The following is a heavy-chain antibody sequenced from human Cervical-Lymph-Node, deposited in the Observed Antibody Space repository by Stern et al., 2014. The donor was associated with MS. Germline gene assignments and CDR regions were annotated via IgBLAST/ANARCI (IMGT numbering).Heavy chain of an antibody. J-gene: IGHJ5*02. V-gene: IGHV4-31*03. CDR1: GVSIISGDFY. D-gene: IGHD4/OR15-4a*01. CDR2: IYYSGST. CDR3: ARRAGGSDNYFDP. Sequence: QVQLQESGPGLVKPSQTLSLTCTVSGVSIISGDFYWSWLRQLPGQGLELIGYIYYSGSTYYNPSLNSRVTISVDTANNQFSLKLSSVTAADTAVYYCARRAGGSDNYFDPWGQGTLVTVSS.